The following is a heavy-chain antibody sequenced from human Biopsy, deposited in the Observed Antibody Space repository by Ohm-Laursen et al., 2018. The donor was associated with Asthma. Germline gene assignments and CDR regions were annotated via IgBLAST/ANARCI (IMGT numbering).Heavy chain of an antibody. J-gene: IGHJ4*02. CDR2: ILSDGRDK. CDR1: GFTFSSYG. V-gene: IGHV3-30*18. Sequence: RSLRLSCTAPGFTFSSYGMHWVRQAPGKGLEWVAVILSDGRDKYYADSVKGRFTISRDNSKNTLYLHMHSLRAEDTAVYLCAKDRVRINSAYYFDYWGQGTLVTVSS. D-gene: IGHD3-10*01. CDR3: AKDRVRINSAYYFDY.